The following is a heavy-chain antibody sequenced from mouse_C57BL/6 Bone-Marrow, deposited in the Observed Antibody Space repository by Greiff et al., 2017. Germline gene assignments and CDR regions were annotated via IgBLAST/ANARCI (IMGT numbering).Heavy chain of an antibody. D-gene: IGHD4-1*01. CDR3: TKLGRFAY. J-gene: IGHJ3*01. Sequence: EVQLQQSGTVLARPGASVKMSCKTSGYTFTSYWMHWVKQRPGQGLEWIGAIYPGNSDTSYNQKFKGKATLTAVTSASTAYMELSSLTNEDSAVYYCTKLGRFAYWGQGTLVTVSA. CDR2: IYPGNSDT. V-gene: IGHV1-5*01. CDR1: GYTFTSYW.